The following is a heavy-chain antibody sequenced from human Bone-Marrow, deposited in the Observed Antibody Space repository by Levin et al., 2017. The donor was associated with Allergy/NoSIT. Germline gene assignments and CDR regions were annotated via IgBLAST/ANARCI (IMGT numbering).Heavy chain of an antibody. J-gene: IGHJ3*02. D-gene: IGHD4-17*01. CDR1: GDSIYSRTAA. V-gene: IGHV6-1*01. CDR3: ARDGLYGDYGDAFDI. CDR2: TLYSVWLLS. Sequence: LRLSCAISGDSIYSRTAAWNWIRQSPSRGLEWLGRTLYSVWLLSSSSPSVKGRITITADTSKNQFSLQLNSVTPEDTAIYYCARDGLYGDYGDAFDIWGQGTMVTVSS.